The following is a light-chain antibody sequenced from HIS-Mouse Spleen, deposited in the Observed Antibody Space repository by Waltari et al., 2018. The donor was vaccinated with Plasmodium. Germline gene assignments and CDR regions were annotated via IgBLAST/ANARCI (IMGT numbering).Light chain of an antibody. Sequence: SYELTQPPSVSVSPGQTARITCSGDALPKKYAYWYQQKSGQAPVLVIYGDSKRPPGIPGRFSGSSSWTMATLTISGAQVEDEADYYCYSTDSSGNHRVFGGGTKLTVL. V-gene: IGLV3-10*01. CDR3: YSTDSSGNHRV. CDR1: ALPKKY. J-gene: IGLJ3*02. CDR2: GDS.